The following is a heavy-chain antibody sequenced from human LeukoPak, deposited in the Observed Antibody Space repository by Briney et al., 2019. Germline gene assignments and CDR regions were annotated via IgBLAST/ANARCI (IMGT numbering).Heavy chain of an antibody. D-gene: IGHD6-13*01. Sequence: KASETLSLTCTVSGGSISSYYWSWIRQPPWKGLEWIGYIYYSGSTNYNPSLKSRVTISVDTSKNQFSLKLSSVTAADTAVYYCATIAAAGKLHDYWGQGTLVTVSS. CDR1: GGSISSYY. V-gene: IGHV4-59*08. CDR3: ATIAAAGKLHDY. J-gene: IGHJ4*02. CDR2: IYYSGST.